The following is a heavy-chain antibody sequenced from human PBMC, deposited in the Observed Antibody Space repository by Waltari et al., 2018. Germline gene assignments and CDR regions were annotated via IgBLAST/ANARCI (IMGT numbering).Heavy chain of an antibody. J-gene: IGHJ4*02. D-gene: IGHD2-2*01. Sequence: EVQLLESGGGLVQPGGSLKLSCAASGFSFTSYFMSWVRQAPGKGREWVAGSTASGGDTAYADSVQGRFTISRDNSNNTLFLQMSSLSAEDTAVYYCAREKSSWLPTYWGQGTLVTVSS. CDR1: GFSFTSYF. V-gene: IGHV3-23*01. CDR2: STASGGDT. CDR3: AREKSSWLPTY.